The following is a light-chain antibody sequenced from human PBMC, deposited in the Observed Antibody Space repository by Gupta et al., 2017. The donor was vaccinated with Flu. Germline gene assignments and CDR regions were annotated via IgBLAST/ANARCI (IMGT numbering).Light chain of an antibody. Sequence: EILSTPSPGTLSLSPGERATLSCRASQSVSSSNLAWYQQKPGQAPRLLIYAESSRATGTPDRFSGSASGTDFTLTISRLEPEDFAVYYCQQYGSSPRTFGQGTKVEIK. V-gene: IGKV3-20*01. CDR2: AES. J-gene: IGKJ1*01. CDR3: QQYGSSPRT. CDR1: QSVSSSN.